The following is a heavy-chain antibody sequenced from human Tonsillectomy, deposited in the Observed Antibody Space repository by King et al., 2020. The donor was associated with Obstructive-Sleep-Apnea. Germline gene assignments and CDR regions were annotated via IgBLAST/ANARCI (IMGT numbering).Heavy chain of an antibody. V-gene: IGHV3-23*04. CDR3: AKAVGYCSSTSCYAADY. J-gene: IGHJ4*02. D-gene: IGHD2-2*01. CDR1: GLPFSSYA. Sequence: EVQLVESGGGLVQPWGSLRISCAASGLPFSSYASSCVRQALVNGLEWVAVIRGMVCSTYVAASVNGRFTTSRDNSKNTLYLQMNSLRAEDTAVYYCAKAVGYCSSTSCYAADYWGQGTLVTVSS. CDR2: IRGMVCST.